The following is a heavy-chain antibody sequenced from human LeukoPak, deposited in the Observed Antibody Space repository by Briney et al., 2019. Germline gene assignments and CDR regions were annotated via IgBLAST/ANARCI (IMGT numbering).Heavy chain of an antibody. Sequence: SETLSLTCAVYGGSFSGYYWSWIRQPPGKGLEWIGEINHSGSTNYNPSLKSRVTISVDTSKNQFSLKLSSVTAADTAVYYCARGVVVAGTLDYWGQGTLVTVSS. CDR2: INHSGST. V-gene: IGHV4-34*01. D-gene: IGHD6-19*01. CDR3: ARGVVVAGTLDY. J-gene: IGHJ4*02. CDR1: GGSFSGYY.